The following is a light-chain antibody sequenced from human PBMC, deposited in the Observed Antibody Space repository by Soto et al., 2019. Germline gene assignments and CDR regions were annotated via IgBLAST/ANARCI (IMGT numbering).Light chain of an antibody. CDR1: QGISSY. V-gene: IGKV1-9*01. J-gene: IGKJ5*01. CDR3: QQLSSYQIA. CDR2: AAS. Sequence: DIQLTQSPSFLSASVGDRVTITCRASQGISSYLAWYQQKPGKAPKLLIYAASTLQSGVPSRFSGSGSGTEFTLTISSLQLEDFATYDCQQLSSYQIAFGQGTRLEIK.